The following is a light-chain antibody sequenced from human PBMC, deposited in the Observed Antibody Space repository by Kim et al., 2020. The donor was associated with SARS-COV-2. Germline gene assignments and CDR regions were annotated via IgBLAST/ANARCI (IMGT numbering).Light chain of an antibody. V-gene: IGLV2-8*01. CDR2: DVS. CDR3: TSYGGSNNLV. CDR1: SSDIGGYNY. J-gene: IGLJ2*01. Sequence: GQSATISCTGTSSDIGGYNYVSWYQQYPGKTPKILISDVSRRPSGVPDRFSGSKSGNTASLTVSGLQAEDEADYYCTSYGGSNNLVFGGGTQLTVL.